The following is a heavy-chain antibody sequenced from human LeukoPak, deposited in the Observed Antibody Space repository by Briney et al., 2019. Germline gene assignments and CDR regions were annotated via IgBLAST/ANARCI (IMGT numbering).Heavy chain of an antibody. CDR1: GGSISSGDYY. CDR3: ARGDPGDYYDSSGYPWAFDI. Sequence: PSETLSLTCTVSGGSISSGDYYWSWIRQPPGKGLEWIGYIYYSGSTYYNPSPKSRVTISVDTSKNQFSLKLSSVTAADTAVYYCARGDPGDYYDSSGYPWAFDIWGQGTMVTVSS. J-gene: IGHJ3*02. V-gene: IGHV4-30-4*08. CDR2: IYYSGST. D-gene: IGHD3-22*01.